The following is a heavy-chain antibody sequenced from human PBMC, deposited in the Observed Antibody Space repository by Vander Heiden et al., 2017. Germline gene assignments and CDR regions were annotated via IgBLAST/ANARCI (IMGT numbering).Heavy chain of an antibody. CDR1: GFTFSNYA. V-gene: IGHV3-23*01. D-gene: IGHD2-15*01. CDR3: AKDRRSGGSCHDY. CDR2: ISGSGGST. J-gene: IGHJ4*02. Sequence: EVQLLDSGGGLVQHGGSLRLSCAASGFTFSNYAMSWVRQAPGKGLEWVSGISGSGGSTNYADSVKGRFTISRDNSKNTLYLQMNSLRGEDTAVYYCAKDRRSGGSCHDYWGQGTLVTVSS.